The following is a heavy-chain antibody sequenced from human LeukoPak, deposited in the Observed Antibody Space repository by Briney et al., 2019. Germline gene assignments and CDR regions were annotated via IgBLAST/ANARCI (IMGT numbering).Heavy chain of an antibody. CDR2: ISGSGGST. CDR1: GFTFSSYA. J-gene: IGHJ6*03. Sequence: GGSLRLSCAASGFTFSSYAMSWVCQAPGKGLEWVSAISGSGGSTYYADSVKGRFTISRDNSKNTLYLQMNSLRADDTAVYYCAKRRGLELTYYYHMDVWGKGTTVTVSS. CDR3: AKRRGLELTYYYHMDV. D-gene: IGHD1-7*01. V-gene: IGHV3-23*01.